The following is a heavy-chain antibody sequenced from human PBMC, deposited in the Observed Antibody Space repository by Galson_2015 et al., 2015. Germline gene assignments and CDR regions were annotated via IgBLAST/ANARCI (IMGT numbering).Heavy chain of an antibody. D-gene: IGHD3-3*01. Sequence: SLRLSCAASGFTFSSYWMSWVRQAPGKGLEWVANIKQDGSEKYYVDSVKGRFTISRDNAKNSLYLQMNSLRAEDTAVYYCAREQPITIFGVVTSDAFDIWGQGTMVTVSS. V-gene: IGHV3-7*01. J-gene: IGHJ3*02. CDR1: GFTFSSYW. CDR3: AREQPITIFGVVTSDAFDI. CDR2: IKQDGSEK.